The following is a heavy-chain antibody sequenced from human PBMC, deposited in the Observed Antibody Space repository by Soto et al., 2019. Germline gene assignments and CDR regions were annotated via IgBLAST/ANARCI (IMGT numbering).Heavy chain of an antibody. Sequence: PGGSLRLSCAASGFTFSSYAMSWVRQAPGKGLEWVSAISGSGGSTYYADSVKGRFTISRDNSKNTLYLQMNSLRAEDTAVYYCAKDLFHDSSGYYPYYYGMDVWGQGTTVPVSS. CDR2: ISGSGGST. CDR3: AKDLFHDSSGYYPYYYGMDV. D-gene: IGHD3-22*01. J-gene: IGHJ6*02. V-gene: IGHV3-23*01. CDR1: GFTFSSYA.